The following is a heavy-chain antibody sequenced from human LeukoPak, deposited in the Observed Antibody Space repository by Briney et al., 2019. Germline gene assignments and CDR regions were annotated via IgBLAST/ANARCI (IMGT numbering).Heavy chain of an antibody. CDR3: VTHELKDAFDI. CDR1: GFTFSSYW. J-gene: IGHJ3*02. CDR2: IKQDGSEK. V-gene: IGHV3-7*01. D-gene: IGHD3-10*01. Sequence: GGSLRLSCAASGFTFSSYWMSWVRQAPGKGLEWVANIKQDGSEKYYVDSVKGLFTISRDNAKNSLYLQMNSLRDEDTAVYYCVTHELKDAFDIWGQGTMVTVSS.